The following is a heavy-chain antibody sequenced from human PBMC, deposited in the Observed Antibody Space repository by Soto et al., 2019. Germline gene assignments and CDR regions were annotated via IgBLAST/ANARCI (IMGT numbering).Heavy chain of an antibody. CDR2: ISSSGSVI. V-gene: IGHV3-48*03. D-gene: IGHD5-18*01. CDR3: ARGGTTMVTYYYYGMDV. CDR1: GFTFSSSE. Sequence: AGGSLRLSCAASGFTFSSSEMNWVRQAPGKGLEWVSYISSSGSVIYYADSVKGRFTISRDNAKNSLYLQMNSLRAEDTAVYYCARGGTTMVTYYYYGMDVWGQGPTMTF. J-gene: IGHJ6*02.